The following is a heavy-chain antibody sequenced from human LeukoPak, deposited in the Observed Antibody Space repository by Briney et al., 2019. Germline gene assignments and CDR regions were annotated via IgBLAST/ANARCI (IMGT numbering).Heavy chain of an antibody. V-gene: IGHV4-4*07. J-gene: IGHJ5*02. CDR2: IYTSGST. Sequence: SETLSLTCTVSGGSISSYYWSWIRQPAGKGLEWIGRIYTSGSTNYNPSLKSRVTMSVDTSKNQFSLKLSSVTAADTAVYYCARPGGRKDYSNYWFDPWGQGTLVTVSS. CDR3: ARPGGRKDYSNYWFDP. D-gene: IGHD4-11*01. CDR1: GGSISSYY.